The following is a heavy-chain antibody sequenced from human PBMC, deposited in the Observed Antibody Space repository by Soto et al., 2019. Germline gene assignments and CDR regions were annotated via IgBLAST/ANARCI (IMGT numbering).Heavy chain of an antibody. CDR2: ISGSGGST. Sequence: PGGSLRLSCAASGFTFSSYAMSWVRQAPGKGLEWVSAISGSGGSTYYADSVKGRFTISRDNSKNTLYLQMNSLRAEDTAVYYCAKDLRLWFGDRNYFDYWGQGTLVTVSS. CDR3: AKDLRLWFGDRNYFDY. CDR1: GFTFSSYA. D-gene: IGHD3-10*01. J-gene: IGHJ4*02. V-gene: IGHV3-23*01.